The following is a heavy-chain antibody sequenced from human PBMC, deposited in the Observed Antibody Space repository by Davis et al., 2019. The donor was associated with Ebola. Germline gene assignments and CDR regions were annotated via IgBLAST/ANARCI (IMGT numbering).Heavy chain of an antibody. Sequence: MPSETLSLTCAVYGGSFSSYYWSWIRQPPGKGLEWIGSIYYSGSTYYNPSLKSRVTMSVDTSKNQFSLKLTSVTAADTAVYYCAREASGYQYYYGFDVRGKGTTVTVSS. D-gene: IGHD1-26*01. CDR3: AREASGYQYYYGFDV. CDR2: IYYSGST. V-gene: IGHV4-59*04. J-gene: IGHJ6*04. CDR1: GGSFSSYY.